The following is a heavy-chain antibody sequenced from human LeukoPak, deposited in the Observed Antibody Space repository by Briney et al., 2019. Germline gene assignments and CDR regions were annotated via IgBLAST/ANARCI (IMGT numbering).Heavy chain of an antibody. CDR3: TRVRDSSGYDFSWFDP. V-gene: IGHV1-2*02. CDR2: INPNSGGT. D-gene: IGHD3-22*01. J-gene: IGHJ5*02. CDR1: GYSFTDYY. Sequence: ASVKVSCKASGYSFTDYYIHWVRQAPGQGLEWMGWINPNSGGTNYAQNFQGGVTMTRDTSISTAFMEGSRLRSDDTAVYYCTRVRDSSGYDFSWFDPWGQGTLVTVSS.